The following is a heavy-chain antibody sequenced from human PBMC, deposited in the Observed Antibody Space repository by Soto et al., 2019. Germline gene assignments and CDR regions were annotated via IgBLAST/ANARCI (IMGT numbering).Heavy chain of an antibody. CDR3: ARGRLYDVWSGYYPSYYFDY. J-gene: IGHJ4*02. D-gene: IGHD3-3*01. V-gene: IGHV3-53*01. CDR1: EFIVSRSY. CDR2: VYAGGST. Sequence: EVQLVQSGGGLIHPGGSLRLSCAAPEFIVSRSYMTWVRQAPGKGLEWVSVVYAGGSTYYADSVKGRFTVSRDNSQNTFYLQMNSLRAEDTAVYYCARGRLYDVWSGYYPSYYFDYWGQGTLVTVSS.